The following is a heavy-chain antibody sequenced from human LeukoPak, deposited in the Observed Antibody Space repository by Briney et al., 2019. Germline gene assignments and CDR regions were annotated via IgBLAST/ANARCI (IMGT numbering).Heavy chain of an antibody. CDR2: IKSKTDGGTT. D-gene: IGHD3-10*01. CDR3: TTELLWFGELPPHFDY. J-gene: IGHJ4*02. V-gene: IGHV3-15*01. CDR1: GFTFSNAW. Sequence: GGSLRLSCAASGFTFSNAWMSWVRQAPGKGLEWVGRIKSKTDGGTTDYAAPVKGRFTISRDDSKNTLYLQMNSLKTEDTAVYYCTTELLWFGELPPHFDYWGQGTLVTVSS.